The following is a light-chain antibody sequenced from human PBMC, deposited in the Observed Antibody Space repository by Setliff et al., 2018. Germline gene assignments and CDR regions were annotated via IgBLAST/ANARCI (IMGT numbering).Light chain of an antibody. CDR2: VND. J-gene: IGLJ2*01. V-gene: IGLV1-51*01. Sequence: QSVLAQPPSVSAAPGQKVTISCSGSSSNIGNNYVSWYQQLPGTAPKLIIYVNDERPSGIPDRFSGSKSGTSATLGIAGLQTGDEADYYCGTWDSSLSAGVFGGGTKGTVL. CDR3: GTWDSSLSAGV. CDR1: SSNIGNNY.